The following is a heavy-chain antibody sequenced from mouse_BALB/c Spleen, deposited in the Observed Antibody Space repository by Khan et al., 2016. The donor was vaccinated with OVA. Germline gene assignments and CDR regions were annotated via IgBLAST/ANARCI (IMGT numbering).Heavy chain of an antibody. D-gene: IGHD2-12*01. CDR2: IWSDGST. CDR3: ARQPYYRYNRMNY. Sequence: QVQLKESGPGLAAPSQSLSITCTISGFSLTNYGVHWVRQPPRKGQEWLVVIWSDGSTTYNSPLKSRLTITKDNSQSQVFLKMNSLQTNYTTIYYCARQPYYRYNRMNYWGQGTTVTVSS. J-gene: IGHJ4*01. CDR1: GFSLTNYG. V-gene: IGHV2-6-1*01.